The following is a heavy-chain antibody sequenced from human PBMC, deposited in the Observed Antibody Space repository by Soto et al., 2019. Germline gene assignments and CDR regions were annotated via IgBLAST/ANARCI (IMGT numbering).Heavy chain of an antibody. V-gene: IGHV3-23*01. Sequence: GGSLRLSCAASGFTFSNYAMSWVRQAPGKGLEWVSEISASGDGTYYVASVKGRFTVSRDNSKNTLYLQISSLRGEDTAEYYCAKERFSSPSQHGGLDVWGQGTRVTVYS. J-gene: IGHJ6*02. CDR1: GFTFSNYA. D-gene: IGHD6-6*01. CDR2: ISASGDGT. CDR3: AKERFSSPSQHGGLDV.